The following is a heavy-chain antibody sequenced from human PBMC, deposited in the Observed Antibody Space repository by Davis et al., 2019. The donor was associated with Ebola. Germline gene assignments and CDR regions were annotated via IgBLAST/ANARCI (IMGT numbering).Heavy chain of an antibody. CDR2: IYYSGSA. V-gene: IGHV4-59*01. Sequence: PGGSLRLSCTVSGGSISSYYWSWIRQPPGKGLEWIGYIYYSGSANYNPSLKSRVAISVDTSKNQFSLKLSSVTAADTAVYYCAREDGSNYGPYFEFWGQGTLVTVSS. CDR1: GGSISSYY. D-gene: IGHD5-18*01. CDR3: AREDGSNYGPYFEF. J-gene: IGHJ4*02.